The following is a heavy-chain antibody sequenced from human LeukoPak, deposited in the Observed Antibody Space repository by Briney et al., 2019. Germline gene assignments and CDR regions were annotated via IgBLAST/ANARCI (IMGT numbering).Heavy chain of an antibody. CDR3: ARGGYCSGGSCYPHNWFDP. D-gene: IGHD2-15*01. J-gene: IGHJ5*02. CDR1: GYTFTSYG. CDR2: ISAYNGNT. V-gene: IGHV1-18*01. Sequence: ASVKVSCKASGYTFTSYGISWVRQAPGQGLEWMGWISAYNGNTNYAQKLQGRVTMTRDMSTSTVYMELSSLRSEDTAVYYCARGGYCSGGSCYPHNWFDPWGQGTLVTVSS.